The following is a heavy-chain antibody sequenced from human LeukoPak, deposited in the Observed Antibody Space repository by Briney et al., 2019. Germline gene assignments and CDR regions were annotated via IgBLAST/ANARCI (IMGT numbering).Heavy chain of an antibody. CDR3: ARGGAPYCSSTSCYEDRFDP. CDR2: IKQDGSEK. Sequence: GGSLRLSCAASGFTFSNYWMSWVRQAPGKRLEWVANIKQDGSEKYYVDSVKGRFTISRDNAKNSLYLQMISLRAEDTAVYYCARGGAPYCSSTSCYEDRFDPWGQGTLVTVSS. D-gene: IGHD2-2*01. J-gene: IGHJ5*02. CDR1: GFTFSNYW. V-gene: IGHV3-7*05.